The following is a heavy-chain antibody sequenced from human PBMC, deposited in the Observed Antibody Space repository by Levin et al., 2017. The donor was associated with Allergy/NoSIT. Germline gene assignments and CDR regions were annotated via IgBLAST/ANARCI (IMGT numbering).Heavy chain of an antibody. CDR1: GFSFSRYW. CDR3: ARKELSSGPGGYYFDY. V-gene: IGHV3-7*01. J-gene: IGHJ4*02. CDR2: IKQAGSEK. Sequence: PAASVKVSCAASGFSFSRYWMTWVRQAPGKGLEWVANIKQAGSEKDYVESVKGRFTVSRDNARTSVFLQMDSLRVEDTGVYYCARKELSSGPGGYYFDYWGQGILVSVSS. D-gene: IGHD3-16*02.